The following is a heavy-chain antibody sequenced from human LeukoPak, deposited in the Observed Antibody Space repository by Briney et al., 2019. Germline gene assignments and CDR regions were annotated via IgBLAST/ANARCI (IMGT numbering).Heavy chain of an antibody. D-gene: IGHD5-18*01. V-gene: IGHV3-7*05. CDR1: GFTFNRYW. CDR2: IKSDGSEE. CDR3: AKHSGHSYGAFDY. J-gene: IGHJ4*02. Sequence: PGGSLRLSCAASGFTFNRYWMSWVRQAPGKGLEWVAQIKSDGSEEYYADPVRGRFTISRDNAKSSLYLQMNSLRAEDTAVYYCAKHSGHSYGAFDYWGQGTLVTVSS.